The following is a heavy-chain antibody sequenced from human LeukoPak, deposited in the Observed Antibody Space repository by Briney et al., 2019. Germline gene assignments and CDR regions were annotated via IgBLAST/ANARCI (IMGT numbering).Heavy chain of an antibody. CDR2: IKQDGSEK. CDR1: GFTFSSYW. V-gene: IGHV3-7*01. CDR3: ARDLHPKLYCSSTSCYGFHYMDV. J-gene: IGHJ6*03. D-gene: IGHD2-2*01. Sequence: PGGSLRLSCAASGFTFSSYWMSWVRQAPGKGLEWVANIKQDGSEKYYVDSVKGRFTISRDNAKNSLYLQMNSLRAEDTAVYYCARDLHPKLYCSSTSCYGFHYMDVWGKGTTVTVSS.